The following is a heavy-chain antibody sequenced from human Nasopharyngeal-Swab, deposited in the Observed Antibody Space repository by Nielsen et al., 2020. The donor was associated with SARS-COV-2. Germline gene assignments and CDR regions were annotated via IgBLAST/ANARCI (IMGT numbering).Heavy chain of an antibody. Sequence: GESLKISCAASGFTFSSYDMHWVRQATGKGLEWVSAIGTAGDTYYPGSVKGRFTISRENAKNSLYLQMNSLRAGDTAVYYCARDRYSSTRGYYYGMDVWGQGTTVTVSS. J-gene: IGHJ6*02. D-gene: IGHD6-13*01. CDR1: GFTFSSYD. CDR3: ARDRYSSTRGYYYGMDV. CDR2: IGTAGDT. V-gene: IGHV3-13*01.